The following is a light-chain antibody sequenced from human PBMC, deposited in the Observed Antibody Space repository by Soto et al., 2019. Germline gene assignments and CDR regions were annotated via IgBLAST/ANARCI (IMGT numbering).Light chain of an antibody. J-gene: IGKJ2*01. CDR1: QTVRNW. CDR3: QQYDASPLT. CDR2: KAS. Sequence: DIQMTQSPSTLSASVGDRAIITCRASQTVRNWLAWFQQKPGEAPKLLIYKASRLESGDPSRFSGSGYGTDFTLTITNLVPGDSATYFCQQYDASPLTFGQGTKLEIK. V-gene: IGKV1-5*03.